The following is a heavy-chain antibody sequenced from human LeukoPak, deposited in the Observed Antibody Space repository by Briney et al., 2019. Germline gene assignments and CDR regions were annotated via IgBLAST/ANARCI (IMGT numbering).Heavy chain of an antibody. V-gene: IGHV3-49*03. Sequence: PGRSLRLSCTISGFTFDDYAMSWFRQAPGKGLAWVAFIRSKAYGGTTEYAASVKGRFTISRDNSKSIAYLQMNSLKTEDTAVYFCTRDLRGSSGFYYGFAVSWGQGTLVTVSS. CDR2: IRSKAYGGTT. CDR3: TRDLRGSSGFYYGFAVS. J-gene: IGHJ5*02. D-gene: IGHD3-22*01. CDR1: GFTFDDYA.